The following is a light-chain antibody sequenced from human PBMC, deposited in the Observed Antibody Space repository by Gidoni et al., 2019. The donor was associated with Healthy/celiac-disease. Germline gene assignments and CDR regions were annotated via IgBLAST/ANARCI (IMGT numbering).Light chain of an antibody. V-gene: IGKV3D-15*01. CDR1: QSVSSN. CDR2: GAS. CDR3: QQYNKWPLT. Sequence: EIVMTHSSATLSVSPGERATLSCRASQSVSSNLAWYQQKHGQDPRLLIYGASTRATGIPGRFSGSGSGKEFTINISSLKSEDFAVYYCQQYNKWPLTFGGGTKVEIK. J-gene: IGKJ4*01.